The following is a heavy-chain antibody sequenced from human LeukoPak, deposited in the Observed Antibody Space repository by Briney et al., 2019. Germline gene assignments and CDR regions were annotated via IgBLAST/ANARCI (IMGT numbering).Heavy chain of an antibody. D-gene: IGHD5-12*01. CDR1: RLTLDDYG. J-gene: IGHJ4*02. V-gene: IGHV3-20*04. CDR3: ARDLFGYSGYVFDY. Sequence: GGSMRPSCALSRLTLDDYGMSWVRQAPGKGLEWDSGINWNGGSTGYADSVKGRFTISRDNAKNSLYLQMNSLRAEDTALYYCARDLFGYSGYVFDYWGQGTLVTVSS. CDR2: INWNGGST.